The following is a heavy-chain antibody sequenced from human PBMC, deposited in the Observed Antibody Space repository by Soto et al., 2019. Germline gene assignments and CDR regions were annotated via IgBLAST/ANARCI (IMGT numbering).Heavy chain of an antibody. CDR2: IYYSGST. Sequence: PSETLSLTCTVPGGSISSGGYYWSWIRQHPGKGLEWIGYIYYSGSTYYNPSLKSRVTISVDTSKNQFSLKLSSVTAADTAVYYCARTVDTAMVVFDYWGQGTLVTVSS. D-gene: IGHD5-18*01. V-gene: IGHV4-31*03. J-gene: IGHJ4*02. CDR1: GGSISSGGYY. CDR3: ARTVDTAMVVFDY.